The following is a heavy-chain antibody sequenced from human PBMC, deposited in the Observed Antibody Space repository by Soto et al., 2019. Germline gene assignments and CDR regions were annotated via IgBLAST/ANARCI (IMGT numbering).Heavy chain of an antibody. CDR2: IWYDGSNK. V-gene: IGHV3-33*01. D-gene: IGHD2-21*02. J-gene: IGHJ6*02. Sequence: GGSLRLSCAASGFTFSSYGMHWVRQAPGKGLEWVAVIWYDGSNKYYADSVKGRFTISRDNSKNTLYLQMNSLRAEDTAVYYCARDGRYCGGDCYSYYYYYGLDVWGQGTTVTVSS. CDR1: GFTFSSYG. CDR3: ARDGRYCGGDCYSYYYYYGLDV.